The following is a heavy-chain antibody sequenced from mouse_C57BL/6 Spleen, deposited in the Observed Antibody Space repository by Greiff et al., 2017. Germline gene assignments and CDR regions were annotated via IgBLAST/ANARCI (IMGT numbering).Heavy chain of an antibody. D-gene: IGHD2-1*01. CDR2: IYPGSGST. CDR3: ARCLYYGNLRGAMDY. J-gene: IGHJ4*01. CDR1: GYTFTSYW. Sequence: VQLQQPGAELVKPGASVKMSCKASGYTFTSYWITWVKQRPGQGLEWIGDIYPGSGSTNYTEKFKSKATLTVDTASSTAYMQLSSLTSEDSAVYYCARCLYYGNLRGAMDYGGQGTSVTVSS. V-gene: IGHV1-55*01.